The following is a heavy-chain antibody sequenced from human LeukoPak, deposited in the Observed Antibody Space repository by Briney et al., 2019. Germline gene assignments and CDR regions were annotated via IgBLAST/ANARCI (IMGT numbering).Heavy chain of an antibody. CDR3: ARGPRLRYFDWPQSGFDP. CDR1: GGSFSGYY. J-gene: IGHJ5*02. V-gene: IGHV4-34*01. D-gene: IGHD3-9*01. CDR2: INHSGST. Sequence: PSETLSLTCAVYGGSFSGYYWSWIRRPPGKGREWIGEINHSGSTNYNPSLKSRVTISVDTSKNQFSLKLSSVTAADTAVYYCARGPRLRYFDWPQSGFDPWGQGTLVTVSS.